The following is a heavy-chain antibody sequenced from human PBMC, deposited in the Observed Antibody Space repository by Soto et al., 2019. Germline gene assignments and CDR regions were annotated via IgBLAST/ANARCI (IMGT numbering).Heavy chain of an antibody. CDR2: IIPIFGTA. CDR3: ARVIAVAGTSWFDP. J-gene: IGHJ5*02. Sequence: SVKVSCKASGVTFSSYAISWVRQAPGQGLEWMGGIIPIFGTANYAQKFQGRVTITADESTSTAYMELSSLRSEDTAVYYCARVIAVAGTSWFDPWGQGTLVTVSS. CDR1: GVTFSSYA. D-gene: IGHD6-19*01. V-gene: IGHV1-69*13.